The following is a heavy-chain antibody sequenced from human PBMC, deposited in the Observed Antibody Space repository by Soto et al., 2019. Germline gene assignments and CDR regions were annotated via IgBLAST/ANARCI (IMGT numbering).Heavy chain of an antibody. CDR3: ARESGGYYYGWGTRHYHYSYALDV. V-gene: IGHV4-4*07. CDR2: IFGGGST. CDR1: RGSINDYY. J-gene: IGHJ6*02. D-gene: IGHD3-10*01. Sequence: QVQLQESGPVVVKPSETLSLSCAVSRGSINDYYWTWIRQPAGKGLEWIGHIFGGGSTNYNPSLSSRVTRSVDTSKSQVSLKLSSVTAADTAVYYCARESGGYYYGWGTRHYHYSYALDVWGQGTTVTVSS.